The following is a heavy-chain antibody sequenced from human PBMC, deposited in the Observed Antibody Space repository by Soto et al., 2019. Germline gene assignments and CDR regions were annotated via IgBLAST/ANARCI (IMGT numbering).Heavy chain of an antibody. CDR1: GGSINSGDYY. CDR2: IYYTGST. Sequence: PSETLSLTCTVSGGSINSGDYYWTWIRQPPGKGLEWIGHIYYTGSTYSNPSLKSRVTISVDTSKNQFSLKLTSVTAADTAVYYCARRITVAGPFDYWGQGTLVTVSS. V-gene: IGHV4-30-4*01. CDR3: ARRITVAGPFDY. D-gene: IGHD6-19*01. J-gene: IGHJ4*02.